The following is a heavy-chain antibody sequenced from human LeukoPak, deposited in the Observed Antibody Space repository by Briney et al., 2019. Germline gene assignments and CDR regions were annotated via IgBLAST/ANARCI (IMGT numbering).Heavy chain of an antibody. J-gene: IGHJ3*02. V-gene: IGHV4-34*01. D-gene: IGHD5-18*01. CDR3: ARASGYSYGFHSRGAFDI. Sequence: SETLSLTCAVYGGSFSGYYWSWIRQPPGKGLEWIGEINHSGRTNYNPSLKSRVTISVDTSKNQFYLKLSSVTAADTAVCYCARASGYSYGFHSRGAFDIWGQGTMVTVSS. CDR2: INHSGRT. CDR1: GGSFSGYY.